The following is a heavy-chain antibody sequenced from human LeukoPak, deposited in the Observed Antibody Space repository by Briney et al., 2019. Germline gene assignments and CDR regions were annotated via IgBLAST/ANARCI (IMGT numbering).Heavy chain of an antibody. Sequence: QPGRSLRLSCAASGFTFSSYGMHWVRQAPGKGLEWVAVIWYDGSNKYYADSVKGRFTISRDNSKNTLYLQMNNLRAEDTAVYYCARDPRGDYGDYWWYFDLWGRGTLVTVSS. CDR1: GFTFSSYG. CDR2: IWYDGSNK. D-gene: IGHD4-17*01. V-gene: IGHV3-33*01. J-gene: IGHJ2*01. CDR3: ARDPRGDYGDYWWYFDL.